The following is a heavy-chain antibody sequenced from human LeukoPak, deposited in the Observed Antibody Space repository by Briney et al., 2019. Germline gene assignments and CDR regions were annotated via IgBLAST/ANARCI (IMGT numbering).Heavy chain of an antibody. CDR1: GGSISSSSYY. Sequence: SETLSLTCIVSGGSISSSSYYWGWIRQPPGKGLEWIGSIYYSGSTYYNPSLKSRVTISVDTFKNQFSLKLSSVTAADTAVYYCARVSSSSGWYPWYYMDVWGKGTTVTVSS. V-gene: IGHV4-39*07. CDR2: IYYSGST. J-gene: IGHJ6*03. CDR3: ARVSSSSGWYPWYYMDV. D-gene: IGHD6-19*01.